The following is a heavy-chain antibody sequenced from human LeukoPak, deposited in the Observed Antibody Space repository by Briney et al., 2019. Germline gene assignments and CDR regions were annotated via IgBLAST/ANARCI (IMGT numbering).Heavy chain of an antibody. D-gene: IGHD3-22*01. Sequence: SQTLSLTCTVSGGSISSGGYYWSWIRQHPGKGLEWIGYIYYSGSTNYNPSLKSRVTISVDTSKNQFSLKLSSVTAADTAVYYCARVRERYYDSSAFHWFDPWGQGTLVTVSS. CDR3: ARVRERYYDSSAFHWFDP. CDR2: IYYSGST. J-gene: IGHJ5*02. CDR1: GGSISSGGYY. V-gene: IGHV4-31*03.